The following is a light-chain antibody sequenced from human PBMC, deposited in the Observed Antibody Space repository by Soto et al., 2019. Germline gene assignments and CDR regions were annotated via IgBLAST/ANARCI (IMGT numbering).Light chain of an antibody. CDR3: QQYGSSPGT. CDR1: QSVSGSY. Sequence: DIVLTQSPGTLSLSPGERATLSCRASQSVSGSYLAWYQHQRGQAPRLLIYAASSRATGIPDRFSGTGSGTDFTLTISRLEPEDFAVYYCQQYGSSPGTFGGGTKVDIK. J-gene: IGKJ4*01. V-gene: IGKV3-20*01. CDR2: AAS.